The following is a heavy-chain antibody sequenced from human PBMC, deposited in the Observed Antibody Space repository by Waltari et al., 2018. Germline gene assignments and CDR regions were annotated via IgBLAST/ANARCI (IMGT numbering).Heavy chain of an antibody. V-gene: IGHV4-59*01. Sequence: QVQLQESGPGLVKPSETLSLTCTVSGGSISSYYWSWIRQPPGKGLEWMGYIYYIGSTNYNPSLKSRVTISVDTSKNQFSLKLSSVTAADTAVYYCARERTGTTYYFDYWGQGTLVTVSS. J-gene: IGHJ4*02. CDR2: IYYIGST. CDR3: ARERTGTTYYFDY. D-gene: IGHD1-1*01. CDR1: GGSISSYY.